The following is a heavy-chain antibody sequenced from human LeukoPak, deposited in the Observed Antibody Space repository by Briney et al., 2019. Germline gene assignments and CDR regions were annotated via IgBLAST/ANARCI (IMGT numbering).Heavy chain of an antibody. V-gene: IGHV1-8*01. CDR1: GYTFTSYD. J-gene: IGHJ4*02. D-gene: IGHD3-22*01. CDR3: ARGGDDSSGYYSWFTSY. Sequence: ASVKVSCKASGYTFTSYDINWVRQATGQGLEWMGWMNPNSGNTGYAQKFQGRVTMTRNTSISTAYMELSSLRSEDTAVYYCARGGDDSSGYYSWFTSYWGQGTLVTVSS. CDR2: MNPNSGNT.